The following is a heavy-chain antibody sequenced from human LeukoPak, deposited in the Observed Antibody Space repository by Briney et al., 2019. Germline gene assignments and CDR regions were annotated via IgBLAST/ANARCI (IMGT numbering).Heavy chain of an antibody. CDR3: ARSSKYSSSSGDFDY. V-gene: IGHV1-46*01. D-gene: IGHD6-6*01. Sequence: GASVKVSCKASGYSFTSNYIHWVRQAPGQGLEWMGMIYPRDGSTSYAQKFQGRVTVTRDTSTSTAYMELSSLRSEDTAVYYCARSSKYSSSSGDFDYWGQGTLVTVSS. CDR1: GYSFTSNY. J-gene: IGHJ4*02. CDR2: IYPRDGST.